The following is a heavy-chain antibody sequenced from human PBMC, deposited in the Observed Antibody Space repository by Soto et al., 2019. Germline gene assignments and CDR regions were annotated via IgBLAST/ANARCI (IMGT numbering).Heavy chain of an antibody. V-gene: IGHV3-30-3*01. J-gene: IGHJ4*02. D-gene: IGHD3-10*01. CDR3: VSGSGRRGIDY. CDR2: ISYDGSNK. Sequence: QVQLVESGGGVVQPGRSLRLSCAASGFTFSSYAMHWVRQAPGKGLEWVAVISYDGSNKYYADSVKGRFTISRDNSKNTLYLQMNSLRAEDTAVYYCVSGSGRRGIDYWGQGTLVTVSS. CDR1: GFTFSSYA.